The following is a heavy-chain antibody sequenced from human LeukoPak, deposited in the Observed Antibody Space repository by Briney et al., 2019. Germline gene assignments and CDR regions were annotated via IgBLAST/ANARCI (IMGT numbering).Heavy chain of an antibody. J-gene: IGHJ6*02. CDR2: IYYSGST. CDR1: GGSVSSGSYY. CDR3: ARDRDGYTSSYYYGMDV. Sequence: PSETLSLTCTVSGGSVSSGSYYWSWIRQPPGKGLEWIGYIYYSGSTNYNPSLKSRVTISVDTSKNQFSLKPSSVTAADTAVYYCARDRDGYTSSYYYGMDVWGQGTTVTVSS. V-gene: IGHV4-61*01. D-gene: IGHD5-24*01.